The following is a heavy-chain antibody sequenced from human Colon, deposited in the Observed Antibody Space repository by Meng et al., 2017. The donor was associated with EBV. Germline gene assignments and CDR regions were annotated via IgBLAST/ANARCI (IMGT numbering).Heavy chain of an antibody. J-gene: IGHJ4*02. CDR2: IYHSGST. V-gene: IGHV4-4*02. CDR3: ARGGYYSFDY. D-gene: IGHD5-18*01. CDR1: GGSLSSRNW. Sequence: QVQRQVSGPGLVTPSGTLSLTRAVSGGSLSSRNWWSWVRQPPGKGLEWIGEIYHSGSTNYNPSLQSRVTISVDKSKNQLSLKLTSVTAADTAVYYCARGGYYSFDYWGQRTLVTVSS.